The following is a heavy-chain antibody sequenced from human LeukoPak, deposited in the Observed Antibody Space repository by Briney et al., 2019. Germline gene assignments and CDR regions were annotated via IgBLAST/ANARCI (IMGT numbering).Heavy chain of an antibody. CDR2: IKPDGSEK. Sequence: GGSLRLSCAASGFTFSSYWMSWVRQAPGKGLGWVANIKPDGSEKYYVDSVTGRFTISRDNAKNSLYLEMNSLRGEDTAVYYCARDKVVGATNFDYWGQGTLVTVSS. V-gene: IGHV3-7*03. J-gene: IGHJ4*02. CDR3: ARDKVVGATNFDY. D-gene: IGHD2-15*01. CDR1: GFTFSSYW.